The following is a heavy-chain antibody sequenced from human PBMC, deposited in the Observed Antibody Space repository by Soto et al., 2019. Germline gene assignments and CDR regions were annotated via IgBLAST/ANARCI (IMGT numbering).Heavy chain of an antibody. CDR3: AREHDSSGYYLFDY. CDR2: IYYSGST. V-gene: IGHV4-59*12. J-gene: IGHJ4*02. CDR1: GGSISSYY. D-gene: IGHD3-22*01. Sequence: SETLSLPNTVSGGSISSYYWSWIRQPPGKGLEWIGYIYYSGSTNYNPSLKSRVTISVDTSKNQFSLKLSSVTAADTAVYYCAREHDSSGYYLFDYWGQGTLVTVSS.